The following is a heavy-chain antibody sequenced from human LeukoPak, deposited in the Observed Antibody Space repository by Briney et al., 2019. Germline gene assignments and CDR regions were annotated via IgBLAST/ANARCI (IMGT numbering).Heavy chain of an antibody. D-gene: IGHD2-2*01. CDR1: GYTFTGHY. Sequence: ASVKVSCKASGYTFTGHYMHWVRQAPGQGLEWMGWINPNSGGTNYAQKFQGRVTMTRDTSISTAYMELSRLRSDDTAVYYCAKVLPTYCSSTSCYGGFDPWGQGTLVTVSS. CDR3: AKVLPTYCSSTSCYGGFDP. V-gene: IGHV1-2*02. CDR2: INPNSGGT. J-gene: IGHJ5*02.